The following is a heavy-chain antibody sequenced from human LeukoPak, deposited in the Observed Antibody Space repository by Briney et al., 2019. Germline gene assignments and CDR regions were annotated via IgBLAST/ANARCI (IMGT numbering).Heavy chain of an antibody. J-gene: IGHJ4*02. CDR2: ISGSGGST. Sequence: PGGSLRLSCDASGFPFSSYGMSWVRQAPGKGLEWVSAISGSGGSTYYADSVKGRFTISRDNSKNTLYLQMNSLRAEDTAVYYCAKARRLYYYDSSGYFDYWGQGTLVTVSS. CDR3: AKARRLYYYDSSGYFDY. CDR1: GFPFSSYG. D-gene: IGHD3-22*01. V-gene: IGHV3-23*01.